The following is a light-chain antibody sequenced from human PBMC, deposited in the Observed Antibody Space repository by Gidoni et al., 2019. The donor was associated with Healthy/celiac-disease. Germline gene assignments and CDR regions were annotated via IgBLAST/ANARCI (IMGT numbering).Light chain of an antibody. V-gene: IGLV1-40*01. CDR3: QSYDSSLSAVV. CDR2: INN. CDR1: NSNLGAGYE. Sequence: QSVLTQPPSVSGAPGPRVTISCTGGNSNLGAGYEVHWYQQLPGTAPKLLIYINNNRPSGVPDRFSGSKSGTSASLAITGLQAEDEADYYCQSYDSSLSAVVFGGGTKLTVL. J-gene: IGLJ2*01.